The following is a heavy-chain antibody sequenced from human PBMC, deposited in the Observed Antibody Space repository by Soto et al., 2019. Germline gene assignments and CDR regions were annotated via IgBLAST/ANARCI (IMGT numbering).Heavy chain of an antibody. CDR3: ARAGLNCGGYCYATHFDY. V-gene: IGHV1-3*01. D-gene: IGHD2-21*02. J-gene: IGHJ4*02. CDR2: INGGKGNT. Sequence: QVQLVQSGTEVRKPGASVKVSCKASGYTFTNSAIHWVRQAPGQRLEWMGWINGGKGNTKYSENFQGRVTISRDTSASTAYMDLSSLRSEATAVYYCARAGLNCGGYCYATHFDYWGQGTLVTVSS. CDR1: GYTFTNSA.